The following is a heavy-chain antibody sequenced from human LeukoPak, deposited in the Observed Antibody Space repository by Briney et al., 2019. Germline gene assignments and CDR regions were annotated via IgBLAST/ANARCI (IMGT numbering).Heavy chain of an antibody. CDR2: ISGSGGST. D-gene: IGHD6-6*01. CDR1: GFTFSSYA. CDR3: ARAPYSRYSSSYNWFDP. J-gene: IGHJ5*02. V-gene: IGHV3-23*01. Sequence: GGSLRLSCAASGFTFSSYAMSWVRQAPGKGLEWVSAISGSGGSTYYADSVKGRFTISRDNSKNTLYLQMNSLRAEDTAVYYCARAPYSRYSSSYNWFDPWGQGTLVTVSS.